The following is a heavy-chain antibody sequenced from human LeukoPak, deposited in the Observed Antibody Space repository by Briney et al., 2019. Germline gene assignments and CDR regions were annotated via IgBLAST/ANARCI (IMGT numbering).Heavy chain of an antibody. J-gene: IGHJ4*02. CDR1: GFTFSTYG. CDR3: AGEGFNY. CDR2: IWSDGSDK. V-gene: IGHV3-33*01. Sequence: GKSLTLSCAASGFTFSTYGMHWVRQAPGKGLEWAAVIWSDGSDKYYADSVKGRFTISRDNAKNTLYLQVNSLRVEDTAVYYCAGEGFNYWGQGTLVTVSS.